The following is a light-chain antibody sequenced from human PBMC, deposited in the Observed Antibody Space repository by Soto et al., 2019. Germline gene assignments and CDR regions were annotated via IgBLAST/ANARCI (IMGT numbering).Light chain of an antibody. CDR3: QQYDNSPIT. Sequence: EIVLTQSPGTLSVSPGDRATLSCGASQSISSSFLAWYQQKPGQAPRLLIYGASSRATGIPDRFSGTGSETDFTLTISRLEPEDFAVYYCQQYDNSPITFGQGTRLEI. V-gene: IGKV3-20*01. J-gene: IGKJ5*01. CDR2: GAS. CDR1: QSISSSF.